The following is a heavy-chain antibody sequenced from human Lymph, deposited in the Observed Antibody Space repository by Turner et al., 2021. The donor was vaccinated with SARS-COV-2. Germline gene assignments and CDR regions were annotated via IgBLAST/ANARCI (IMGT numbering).Heavy chain of an antibody. CDR2: FDSEECKT. CDR3: ATVRSSGWPDYYFYTLDV. V-gene: IGHV1-24*01. J-gene: IGHJ6*02. CDR1: GLTLAELS. D-gene: IGHD6-19*01. Sequence: VQLVQCGAEVKKPGASVKVSCKASGLTLAELSMHWVRQAPGKGLDWMGGFDSEECKTIYAQKIQDGVTMNEDTSTDTDYMELSSLRAEDTAVYYCATVRSSGWPDYYFYTLDVWGQGTTVTVSS.